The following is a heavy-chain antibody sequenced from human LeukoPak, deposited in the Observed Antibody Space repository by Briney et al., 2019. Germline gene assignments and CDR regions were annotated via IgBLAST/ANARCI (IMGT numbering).Heavy chain of an antibody. CDR2: IYYSGST. Sequence: PSETLSLTCTVSGGSISSYYWSWIRQPPGKGLEWIGYIYYSGSTNYNPSLKSRVTISVDTSKNQFSLKLSSVTAADTAVYYCARGGDYCSSTSCYPMNLDYWGQGTLVTVSP. D-gene: IGHD2-2*01. V-gene: IGHV4-59*01. CDR3: ARGGDYCSSTSCYPMNLDY. J-gene: IGHJ4*02. CDR1: GGSISSYY.